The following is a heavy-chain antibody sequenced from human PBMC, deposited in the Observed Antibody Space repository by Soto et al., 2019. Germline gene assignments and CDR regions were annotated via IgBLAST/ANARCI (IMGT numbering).Heavy chain of an antibody. Sequence: EVQLLESGGGLVQPGGSLRLSCAASGFAFSSYAMSWVRQAPGKGLEWVSAISGSGGSTYYADSVKGRFTISRDNSKNTLHMQMNSLRAEDTAVYYCTKSFGSGFDYWGPGTLVTVSS. CDR1: GFAFSSYA. J-gene: IGHJ4*02. CDR3: TKSFGSGFDY. CDR2: ISGSGGST. D-gene: IGHD6-19*01. V-gene: IGHV3-23*01.